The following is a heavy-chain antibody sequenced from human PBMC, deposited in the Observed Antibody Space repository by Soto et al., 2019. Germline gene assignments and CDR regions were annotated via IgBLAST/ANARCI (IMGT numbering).Heavy chain of an antibody. CDR1: GFTFTSYI. D-gene: IGHD6-25*01. J-gene: IGHJ4*02. V-gene: IGHV3-21*01. CDR2: IGSTDKYI. Sequence: GGSMRLSCAASGFTFTSYIMNWVRLTPGKGLEWVSSIGSTDKYIYYADSVKGRFTISRDNAKNSLYLQMNNLRAEDTAVYYCARDVKCSGGNYHSDSWGQGTLVTVSS. CDR3: ARDVKCSGGNYHSDS.